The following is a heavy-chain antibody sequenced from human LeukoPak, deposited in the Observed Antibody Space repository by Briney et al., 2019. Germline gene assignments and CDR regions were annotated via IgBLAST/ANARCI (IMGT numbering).Heavy chain of an antibody. J-gene: IGHJ4*02. CDR3: ATNAAAGWAC. CDR2: IIPIFGTA. CDR1: GGTFSSYA. V-gene: IGHV1-69*05. Sequence: ASVKVSCKASGGTFSSYAISWVRQAPGQGLEWMGGIIPIFGTANYAQKFQGRVTITTDESTSTAYMELSSLRSEDTAVYYCATNAAAGWACWGQGTLVTVSS. D-gene: IGHD6-13*01.